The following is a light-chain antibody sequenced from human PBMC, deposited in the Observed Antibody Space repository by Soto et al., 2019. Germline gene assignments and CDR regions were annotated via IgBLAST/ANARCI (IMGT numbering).Light chain of an antibody. CDR3: QQYGNSPLT. Sequence: EFVLTQSPGTLSLYQGERATVSCRASQSVSSSYLAWYQQRPGQSPRLLIYGASNRATGIPDRFSGSGSGTDFTLTISGLEPEDFAVYYCQQYGNSPLTFVGGTKVDIK. CDR1: QSVSSSY. V-gene: IGKV3-20*01. CDR2: GAS. J-gene: IGKJ4*01.